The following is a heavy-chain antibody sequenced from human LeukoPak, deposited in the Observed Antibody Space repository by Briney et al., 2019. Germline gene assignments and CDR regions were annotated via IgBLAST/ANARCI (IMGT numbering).Heavy chain of an antibody. CDR2: IWYDGSNK. Sequence: PGRSLRLSCAASGFTFSSYGMHWVRQAPGKGLEWVAVIWYDGSNKYYADSVKGRFTISRDNSKNTLYLQMNSLRAKDTAVYYCARSGSGSYYVGWADYYYYGMDVWGKGTTVTVSS. CDR3: ARSGSGSYYVGWADYYYYGMDV. J-gene: IGHJ6*04. V-gene: IGHV3-33*01. D-gene: IGHD3-10*01. CDR1: GFTFSSYG.